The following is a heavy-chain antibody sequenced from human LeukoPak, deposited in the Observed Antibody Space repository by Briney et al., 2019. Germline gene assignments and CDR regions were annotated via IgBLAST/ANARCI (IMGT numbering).Heavy chain of an antibody. CDR3: ARGVRGVTHLFDY. CDR1: GGSISNSNYS. CDR2: IYYSGST. J-gene: IGHJ4*02. V-gene: IGHV4-39*07. Sequence: NPSETLSLTCTVSGGSISNSNYSWGWIRQPPGKGLEWIGTIYYSGSTYYNPSLKSRLTISVDTSKNQFSLKLSSVTAADTAVYYCARGVRGVTHLFDYWGQGTLVTVSS. D-gene: IGHD3-10*01.